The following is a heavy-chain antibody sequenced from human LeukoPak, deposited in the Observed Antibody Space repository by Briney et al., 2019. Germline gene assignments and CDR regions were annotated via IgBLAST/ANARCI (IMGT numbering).Heavy chain of an antibody. CDR1: GASIGGSGYY. V-gene: IGHV4-39*01. Sequence: SETLSLTCAVSGASIGGSGYYLGWIRQPPGKGLEWIGNIYYTGSTYYNASLQSRVTISIDMSKNQFSLRLSSVTAADTAMYYCVKSGGYGLIDYWGQGTLVTVSS. D-gene: IGHD6-19*01. CDR3: VKSGGYGLIDY. CDR2: IYYTGST. J-gene: IGHJ4*02.